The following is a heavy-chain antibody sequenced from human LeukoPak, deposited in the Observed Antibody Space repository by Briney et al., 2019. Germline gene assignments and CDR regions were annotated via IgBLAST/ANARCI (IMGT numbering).Heavy chain of an antibody. CDR3: ARGTTFYYDRAGYSHPRTFDY. D-gene: IGHD3-22*01. CDR2: ISSNGGDI. V-gene: IGHV3-48*03. J-gene: IGHJ4*02. CDR1: GFTFSSYD. Sequence: PGGSLRLSCAASGFTFSSYDISWVRRPPGKGLEWVSYISSNGGDIYYADSVKGRFTISRDNAKNSLYLQMNSLRDEDTAVYYCARGTTFYYDRAGYSHPRTFDYWGQGTLVTVSS.